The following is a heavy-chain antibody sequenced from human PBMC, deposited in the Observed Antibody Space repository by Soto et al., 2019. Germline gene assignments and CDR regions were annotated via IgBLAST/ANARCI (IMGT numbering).Heavy chain of an antibody. Sequence: QVQLVQSGAEVKKPGASVRVSCKASGYTISDYGITWVRQAPGQGLGWMGGISAHNGDTNYAQKFQGRVTMTTDTSTDTAYMELRSLISDDTAVYYCARQMVLGAEDYFDYWGQGILVTLSS. CDR1: GYTISDYG. CDR2: ISAHNGDT. J-gene: IGHJ4*02. V-gene: IGHV1-18*04. D-gene: IGHD3-10*01. CDR3: ARQMVLGAEDYFDY.